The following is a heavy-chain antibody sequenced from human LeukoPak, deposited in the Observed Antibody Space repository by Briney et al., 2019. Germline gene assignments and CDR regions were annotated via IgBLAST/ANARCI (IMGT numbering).Heavy chain of an antibody. J-gene: IGHJ6*04. Sequence: SVKVSCKASGGTFSSYAISWVRQAPGQGLEWMGGIIPIFDTANYAQKFQGRVTITADESTSTAYMELSSLRSEDTAVYYCAGDIVVVPAAMNYYYYGMDVWGKGTTVTVSS. D-gene: IGHD2-2*01. V-gene: IGHV1-69*13. CDR2: IIPIFDTA. CDR3: AGDIVVVPAAMNYYYYGMDV. CDR1: GGTFSSYA.